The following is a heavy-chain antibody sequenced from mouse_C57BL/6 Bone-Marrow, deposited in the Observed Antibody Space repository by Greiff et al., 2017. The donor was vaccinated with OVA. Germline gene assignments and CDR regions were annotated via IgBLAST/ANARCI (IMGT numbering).Heavy chain of an antibody. V-gene: IGHV1-55*01. Sequence: VQLQQPGAELVKPGASVQMSCKASGYTFTSYWITWVKQRPGQGLEWIGDIYPGSGSTNYNEKFKSKATLTVDTSSSTAYMQLSSLTSEDSAVYYCARRYYGKSSYAMDYWGQGTSVTVSS. D-gene: IGHD2-1*01. CDR3: ARRYYGKSSYAMDY. CDR2: IYPGSGST. CDR1: GYTFTSYW. J-gene: IGHJ4*01.